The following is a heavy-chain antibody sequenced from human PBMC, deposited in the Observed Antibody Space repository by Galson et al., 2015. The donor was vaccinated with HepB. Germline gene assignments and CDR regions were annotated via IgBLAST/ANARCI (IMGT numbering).Heavy chain of an antibody. Sequence: SLILSCAASGFTFSSYYMSWIRQAPGKGLEWVSYITNDDANMYYADSVKGRFTISRDNAKNSLYLQMNSLRAEDTAVYYCARDRGVLAPAATFSMDVWSQGTPVTVSS. CDR2: ITNDDANM. V-gene: IGHV3-11*01. CDR3: ARDRGVLAPAATFSMDV. J-gene: IGHJ6*02. D-gene: IGHD2-2*01. CDR1: GFTFSSYY.